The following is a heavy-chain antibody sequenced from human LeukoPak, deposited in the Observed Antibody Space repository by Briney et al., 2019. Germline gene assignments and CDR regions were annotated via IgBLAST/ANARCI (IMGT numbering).Heavy chain of an antibody. CDR1: RLTFSSYS. Sequence: GGSLRLSCAAVRLTFSSYSMHWVRQAPGKGLEWVAIISYDGGNKFYADSVKGRFAVSRDNSKNTLYLQMNSLRGKDTAVYYCARKDYYDSGGFARDYYSGMDVWGQGTSVTVSS. D-gene: IGHD3-22*01. V-gene: IGHV3-30*03. CDR2: ISYDGGNK. CDR3: ARKDYYDSGGFARDYYSGMDV. J-gene: IGHJ6*02.